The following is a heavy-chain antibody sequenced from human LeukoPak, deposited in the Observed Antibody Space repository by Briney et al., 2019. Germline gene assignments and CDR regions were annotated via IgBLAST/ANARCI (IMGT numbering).Heavy chain of an antibody. D-gene: IGHD4-17*01. CDR1: GYSFTSYW. J-gene: IGHJ4*02. V-gene: IGHV5-51*01. Sequence: GESLKISCKGSGYSFTSYWIGWVRQMPGQGLEWMGIISPGNSETIYSPSFQGQVTISADKSITTAYLQWSSLKASDTAMYYCATAKDYGDTPGYWGQGTLVTVSS. CDR2: ISPGNSET. CDR3: ATAKDYGDTPGY.